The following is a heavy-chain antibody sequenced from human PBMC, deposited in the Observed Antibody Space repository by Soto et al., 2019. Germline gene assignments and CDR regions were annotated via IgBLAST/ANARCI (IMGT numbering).Heavy chain of an antibody. V-gene: IGHV3-66*01. CDR3: ARVSGPTYAMDV. J-gene: IGHJ6*02. Sequence: EVQLVESGGGLVQPGGSLRLSCAASGFTVSDNNINWVRQAPGKGLEWVSVIYSRGSTYYADSVKGRFTISRDNSRNTLHLQMNSLRADDTAVYYCARVSGPTYAMDVWGQGTTVTVSS. CDR2: IYSRGST. CDR1: GFTVSDNN.